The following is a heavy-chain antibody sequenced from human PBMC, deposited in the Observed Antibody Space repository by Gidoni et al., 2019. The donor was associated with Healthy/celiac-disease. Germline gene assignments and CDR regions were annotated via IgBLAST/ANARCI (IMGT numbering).Heavy chain of an antibody. V-gene: IGHV5-51*01. Sequence: EVQLVQSGAEVKKPGESLKISCKGSGYSFTSYWIGWVRQMPGKGLEWMGIIYPGDSDTRYSPSFQGQVTISADKSISTAYLQWSSLKASDTAMYYCARSSPGSTTVVTPKGRPYYYYGMDVWGQGTTVTVSS. D-gene: IGHD4-17*01. CDR3: ARSSPGSTTVVTPKGRPYYYYGMDV. J-gene: IGHJ6*02. CDR1: GYSFTSYW. CDR2: IYPGDSDT.